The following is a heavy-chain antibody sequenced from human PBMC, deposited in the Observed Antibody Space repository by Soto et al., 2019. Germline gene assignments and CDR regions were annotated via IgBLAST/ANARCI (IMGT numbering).Heavy chain of an antibody. Sequence: VQLVESGGGLVKPGGSLRLSCAASGFTFSNAWMSWVRQAPGKGLEWVGRIKSKTDGGTTDYAAPVKGRFTISRDDSKNTLYLQMNSLKTEDTAVYYCTTFPGYCSSTSCYRYYYYGMDVWGQGTTVTVSS. CDR3: TTFPGYCSSTSCYRYYYYGMDV. V-gene: IGHV3-15*01. D-gene: IGHD2-2*02. CDR2: IKSKTDGGTT. CDR1: GFTFSNAW. J-gene: IGHJ6*02.